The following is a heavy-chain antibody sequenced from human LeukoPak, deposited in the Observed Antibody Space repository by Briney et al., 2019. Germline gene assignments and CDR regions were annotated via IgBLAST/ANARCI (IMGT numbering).Heavy chain of an antibody. D-gene: IGHD7-27*01. J-gene: IGHJ4*02. V-gene: IGHV1-2*02. Sequence: ASVKVSCKPSRYTFTEHYPHAVRQAPGQGLEWVGWIRPKSGDIHYAQTFYGRVTLTRDTSINTAYMELTGLTSDDTGVYWSSRDHNWGPVYLGQGTLIIVSS. CDR3: SRDHNWGPVY. CDR1: RYTFTEHY. CDR2: IRPKSGDI.